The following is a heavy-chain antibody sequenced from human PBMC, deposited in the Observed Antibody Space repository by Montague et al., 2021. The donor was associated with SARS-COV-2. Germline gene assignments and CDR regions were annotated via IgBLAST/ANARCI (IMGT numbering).Heavy chain of an antibody. J-gene: IGHJ3*02. D-gene: IGHD3-9*01. V-gene: IGHV2-70*11. CDR1: GFSLSTSGMC. CDR3: ARGYYDILTGYLDAFDI. CDR2: IDWDDDK. Sequence: VKPTQTLTLTCTFSGFSLSTSGMCVSWIRQPPGKALEWLARIDWDDDKYYSTSLKTRLTISKDTSKNQVVLTMTNMDPVDTATYYCARGYYDILTGYLDAFDIWGQGTMVTGSS.